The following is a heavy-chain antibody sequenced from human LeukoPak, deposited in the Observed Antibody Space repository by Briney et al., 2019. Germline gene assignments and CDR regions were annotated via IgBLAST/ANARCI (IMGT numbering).Heavy chain of an antibody. J-gene: IGHJ2*01. D-gene: IGHD2-15*01. V-gene: IGHV3-23*01. Sequence: GGSLRLSCAASGFTFSTYTISWVRQAPGKGLEWVSGISGSGGSTYYAGSVKGRFTISRDNSKNTLFLQMNSLRAEDTAVYYCSRPRGSYWYFDLWGRGTLVTVSS. CDR1: GFTFSTYT. CDR3: SRPRGSYWYFDL. CDR2: ISGSGGST.